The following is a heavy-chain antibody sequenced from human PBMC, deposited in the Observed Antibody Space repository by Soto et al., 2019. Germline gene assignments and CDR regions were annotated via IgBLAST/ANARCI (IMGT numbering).Heavy chain of an antibody. V-gene: IGHV1-2*02. CDR3: ARDMGYCSGGSCYPRYYFDY. CDR1: GYTFTGYY. CDR2: INPNSGGT. J-gene: IGHJ4*02. Sequence: ASVKVSCKASGYTFTGYYMHWVRLAPGQGLEWMGWINPNSGGTNYAQKFQGRVTMTRDTSISTAYMELSRLRSDDTAVYYCARDMGYCSGGSCYPRYYFDYWGQGTLVTVSS. D-gene: IGHD2-15*01.